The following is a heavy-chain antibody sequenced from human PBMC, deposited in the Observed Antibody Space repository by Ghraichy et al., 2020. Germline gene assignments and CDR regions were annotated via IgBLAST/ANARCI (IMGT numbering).Heavy chain of an antibody. CDR1: GGSFSDYD. CDR3: ARKPKDAPGGWGYPYYYGLDV. J-gene: IGHJ6*02. D-gene: IGHD3-16*01. Sequence: SETLSLTCAVYGGSFSDYDWTWIRQPPGKGPEWIGEFTHSGVSNYHPSLTGRVTISVDTSKNQFSLRLRSVTAADTAVYYCARKPKDAPGGWGYPYYYGLDVWGQGTTVTVSS. V-gene: IGHV4-34*01. CDR2: FTHSGVS.